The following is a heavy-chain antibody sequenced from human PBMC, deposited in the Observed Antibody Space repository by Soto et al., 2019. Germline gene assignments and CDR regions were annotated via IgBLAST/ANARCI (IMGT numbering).Heavy chain of an antibody. CDR2: IYKSATT. Sequence: SETLSLTCSVSGDSISSVDYFWAWIRQPPGQALEYIGYIYKSATTYYNPSFESRVAISLDTSKSQFSLNVTPVTAADTAVYFCARGRYCLTGRCFPNWFDSWGQGTLVTVSS. CDR1: GDSISSVDYF. CDR3: ARGRYCLTGRCFPNWFDS. V-gene: IGHV4-30-4*01. D-gene: IGHD2-15*01. J-gene: IGHJ5*01.